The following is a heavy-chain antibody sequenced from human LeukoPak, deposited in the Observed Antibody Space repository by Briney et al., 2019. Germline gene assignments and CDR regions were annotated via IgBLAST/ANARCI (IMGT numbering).Heavy chain of an antibody. J-gene: IGHJ6*03. CDR1: GYTFTSYD. Sequence: ASVKVSCKASGYTFTSYDINWVRQAPGQGLEWMGWISAYNGNTNYAQKLQGRVTMTTDTSTSTAYMELRSLRSDDTAVYYCARANTAMVSHIYYYYYYMDVWGKGTTVTVSS. CDR2: ISAYNGNT. CDR3: ARANTAMVSHIYYYYYYMDV. V-gene: IGHV1-18*01. D-gene: IGHD5-18*01.